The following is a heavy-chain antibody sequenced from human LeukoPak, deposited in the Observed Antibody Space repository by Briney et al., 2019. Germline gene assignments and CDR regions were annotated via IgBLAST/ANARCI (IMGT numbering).Heavy chain of an antibody. CDR1: GGTFSSYA. Sequence: GASVKVSCKASGGTFSSYAISWVRQAPGQGLEWMGGIIPIFGTANYAQKFQGRVTITADESTSTAYMELSSLRSEDTAVYYCARDSGIAAAGTEGFDIWGQGTMVTVSS. CDR2: IIPIFGTA. V-gene: IGHV1-69*13. CDR3: ARDSGIAAAGTEGFDI. J-gene: IGHJ3*02. D-gene: IGHD6-13*01.